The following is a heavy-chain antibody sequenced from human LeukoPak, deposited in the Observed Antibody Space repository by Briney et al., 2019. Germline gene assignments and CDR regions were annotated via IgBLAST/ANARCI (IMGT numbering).Heavy chain of an antibody. J-gene: IGHJ4*02. CDR1: GYTFTSYD. CDR3: ARSVLGYRPQSRSDREYYFDY. Sequence: ASVKVSCKASGYTFTSYDINWVRQAPGQGLEWMGWMKLNSGNTGYAQKFQGRVTMTRNTSISTAYMELSSLRSEDTAVYYCARSVLGYRPQSRSDREYYFDYWGQGTLVTVSS. D-gene: IGHD3-16*02. CDR2: MKLNSGNT. V-gene: IGHV1-8*01.